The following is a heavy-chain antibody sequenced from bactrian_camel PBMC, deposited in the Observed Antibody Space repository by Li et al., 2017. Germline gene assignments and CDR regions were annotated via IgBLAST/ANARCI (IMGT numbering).Heavy chain of an antibody. CDR3: AAEIPGGSLRY. Sequence: QVQLVESGGGLVQPGGSLRLSCAASGFTFSDYWMYWVRQRPGKGLEWVSTINFGGENTYYADAVKGRFTISRDNAKNTVYLDMYSLQPEDTAVYYCAAEIPGGSLRYWGQGTQVTVS. J-gene: IGHJ4*01. V-gene: IGHV3S1*01. CDR1: GFTFSDYW. D-gene: IGHD2*01. CDR2: INFGGENT.